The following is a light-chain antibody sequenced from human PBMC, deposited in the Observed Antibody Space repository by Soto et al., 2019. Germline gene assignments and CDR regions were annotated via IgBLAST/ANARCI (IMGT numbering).Light chain of an antibody. CDR2: EVT. CDR3: SSFTSSSTYV. Sequence: QSALTQPASVSGSPGQSITISCTGTSSDVGGHNAVSWYRQDPGKAPKLVIYEVTNRPSGVSNRFSGSKSGNTASLTISGLQAEDEADYYCSSFTSSSTYVFGTGTQLTVL. V-gene: IGLV2-14*01. J-gene: IGLJ1*01. CDR1: SSDVGGHNA.